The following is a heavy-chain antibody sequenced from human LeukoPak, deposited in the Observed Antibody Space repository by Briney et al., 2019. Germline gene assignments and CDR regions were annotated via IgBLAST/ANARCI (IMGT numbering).Heavy chain of an antibody. J-gene: IGHJ6*02. Sequence: GGSLRLSCAASGFTFSNYPMHWVRQAPGTGLEYVSAISSNGGSTYYANSVKGRFTISGDNSKNTLYLQMGSLRAEDMALYYCARSSSTTNYYYGMDVWGQGTTVTVSS. V-gene: IGHV3-64*01. CDR1: GFTFSNYP. D-gene: IGHD2-2*01. CDR2: ISSNGGST. CDR3: ARSSSTTNYYYGMDV.